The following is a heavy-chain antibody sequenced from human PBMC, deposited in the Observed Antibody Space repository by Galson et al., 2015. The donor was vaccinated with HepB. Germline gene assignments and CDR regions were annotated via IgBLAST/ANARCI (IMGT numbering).Heavy chain of an antibody. CDR3: AREVMALEMATIFVGWAFDI. V-gene: IGHV1-69*13. Sequence: SVKVSCKASGGTFSSYAISWVRQAPGQGLEWMGGIIPIFGTANYAQKFQGRVTITADESTSTAYMELSSLRSEDTAVYYCAREVMALEMATIFVGWAFDIWGQGTMVTVSS. J-gene: IGHJ3*02. D-gene: IGHD5-24*01. CDR1: GGTFSSYA. CDR2: IIPIFGTA.